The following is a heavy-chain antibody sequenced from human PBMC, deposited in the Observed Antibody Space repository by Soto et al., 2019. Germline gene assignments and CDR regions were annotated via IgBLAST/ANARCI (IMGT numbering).Heavy chain of an antibody. CDR2: IYYSGST. CDR1: GGSVSSGSYY. D-gene: IGHD2-2*01. V-gene: IGHV4-61*01. Sequence: QVQLQESGPGLVKPSETLSLTCTVSGGSVSSGSYYWSWIRQPPGKGLEWIGYIYYSGSTNYNPSLKSRITISVDTSKNQLSLKPSSVTAADTAVYYCARVMVVVPAHYYYYGMDVWGQGTTVTVSS. J-gene: IGHJ6*02. CDR3: ARVMVVVPAHYYYYGMDV.